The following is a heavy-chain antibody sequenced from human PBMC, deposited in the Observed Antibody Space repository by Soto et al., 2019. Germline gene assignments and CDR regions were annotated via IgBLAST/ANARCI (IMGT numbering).Heavy chain of an antibody. D-gene: IGHD3-3*01. CDR3: ARDRRFLEWLDY. Sequence: QMHLVESGGGVVQPGRSLTLSCVASGFTFTSYGIHWVRQAPGKGLEWVAVIWYDGSNKYYGDSVKGRFSISRDNSKNTVYLQMYSLRAEDRAVYYCARDRRFLEWLDYWGQGTLVSVSS. CDR1: GFTFTSYG. CDR2: IWYDGSNK. V-gene: IGHV3-33*01. J-gene: IGHJ4*02.